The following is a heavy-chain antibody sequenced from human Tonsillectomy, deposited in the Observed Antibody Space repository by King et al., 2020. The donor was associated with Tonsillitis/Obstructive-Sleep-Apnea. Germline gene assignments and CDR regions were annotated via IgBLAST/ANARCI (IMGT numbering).Heavy chain of an antibody. CDR2: ISSSGSTI. CDR3: AIEHQLVVSFDL. V-gene: IGHV3-48*03. J-gene: IGHJ3*01. CDR1: GFTFNTYE. D-gene: IGHD6-13*01. Sequence: VQLVESGGGLVQPGGSLRLSCTASGFTFNTYEMHWVRQAPGRGREWISYISSSGSTIYYADFVKGRFTIYRDNGKNSVYLQMSSLRADDTSVYYCAIEHQLVVSFDLWGQGTMVSVSS.